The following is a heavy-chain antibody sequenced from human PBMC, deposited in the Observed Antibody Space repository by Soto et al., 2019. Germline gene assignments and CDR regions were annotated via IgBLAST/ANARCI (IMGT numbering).Heavy chain of an antibody. CDR2: ISGGGDTT. Sequence: EVQLLESGRGLVQPGGSLRLSCAASGFTFNNYAMTWVRQAPGKGLEWVSAISGGGDTTSYADSVKGRFTVSRDGSKNTLYLQMSSLRAEDTALYYCANGRGGSGSLTPRVDFWGQGTLVTVSS. D-gene: IGHD3-10*01. CDR3: ANGRGGSGSLTPRVDF. V-gene: IGHV3-23*01. J-gene: IGHJ4*02. CDR1: GFTFNNYA.